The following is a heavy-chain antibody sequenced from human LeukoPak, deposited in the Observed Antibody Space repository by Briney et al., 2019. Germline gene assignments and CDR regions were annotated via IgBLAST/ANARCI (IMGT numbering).Heavy chain of an antibody. V-gene: IGHV3-7*01. CDR3: ARDPSYIAAAPDY. Sequence: GGSLRLSCAASGFTFSDYYMSWIRQAPGKGLEWVANIKQDGSEKYYVDSVKGRFTISRDNAKNSLYLQMNSLRAEDTAVYYCARDPSYIAAAPDYWGQGTLVTVSS. CDR2: IKQDGSEK. J-gene: IGHJ4*02. CDR1: GFTFSDYY. D-gene: IGHD6-13*01.